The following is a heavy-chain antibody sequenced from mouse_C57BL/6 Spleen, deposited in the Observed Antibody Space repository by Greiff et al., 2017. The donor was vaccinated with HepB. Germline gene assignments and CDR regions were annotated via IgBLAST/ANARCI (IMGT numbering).Heavy chain of an antibody. D-gene: IGHD2-4*01. J-gene: IGHJ3*01. V-gene: IGHV1-22*01. CDR2: INPNNGGT. CDR3: ARVGNYDHPPFAY. Sequence: VQLQQSGPELVKPGASVKMSCKASGYTFTDYNMHWVKQSHGKSLEWIGYINPNNGGTSYNQKFKGKATLTVNKSSSTAYMELRSLTSQDSAVYYCARVGNYDHPPFAYWGQGTLVTVSA. CDR1: GYTFTDYN.